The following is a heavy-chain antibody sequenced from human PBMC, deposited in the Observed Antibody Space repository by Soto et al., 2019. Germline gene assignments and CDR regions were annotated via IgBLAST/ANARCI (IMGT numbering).Heavy chain of an antibody. Sequence: QVQLVQSGAEVRKPGASVKVSCEASGYTFTSYDIYWVRQATGQGLEWRGWMNPNTGNSGYAQKFQGRVTLTRDTSISTAHMELSSLRSEDTAVYYCARRAETNGWNGFGADKYYFDFWGQGTLVTVSS. V-gene: IGHV1-8*01. CDR1: GYTFTSYD. D-gene: IGHD1-1*01. CDR2: MNPNTGNS. CDR3: ARRAETNGWNGFGADKYYFDF. J-gene: IGHJ4*02.